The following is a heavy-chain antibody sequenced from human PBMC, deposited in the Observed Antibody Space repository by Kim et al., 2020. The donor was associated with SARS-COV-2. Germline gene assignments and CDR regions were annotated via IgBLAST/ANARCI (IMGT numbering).Heavy chain of an antibody. CDR2: ISGSGGST. J-gene: IGHJ5*02. CDR1: GFTFSSYA. V-gene: IGHV3-23*01. Sequence: GGSLRPSCAASGFTFSSYAMSWVRQAPGKGLEWVSAISGSGGSTYYADSVKGRFTISRDNSKNTLYLQMNSLRAEDTAVYYCARVAVHPHWVDPWGQGTLVTVSS. D-gene: IGHD6-19*01. CDR3: ARVAVHPHWVDP.